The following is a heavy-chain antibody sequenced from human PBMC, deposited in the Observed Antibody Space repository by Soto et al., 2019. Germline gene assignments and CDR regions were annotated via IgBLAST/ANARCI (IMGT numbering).Heavy chain of an antibody. V-gene: IGHV4-34*01. Sequence: SETLSLTCAVYGGSFSGYYWSWIRQPPGKGLEWIGEINHNGSTNYNPSIKSRVTISVDTSKNQFSMKLSSVTAADTAVYYCARVGGAVAQFDYWGQGTLVTVSS. CDR1: GGSFSGYY. D-gene: IGHD6-19*01. CDR2: INHNGST. J-gene: IGHJ4*02. CDR3: ARVGGAVAQFDY.